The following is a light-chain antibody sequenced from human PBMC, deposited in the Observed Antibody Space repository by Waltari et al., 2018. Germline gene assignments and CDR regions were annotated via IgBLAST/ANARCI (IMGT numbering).Light chain of an antibody. CDR1: SSTIGAGHE. Sequence: QSVLTHPPSVSGAPGQRVTISCTGSSSTIGAGHEVTWYQQIPGKVPKLLSYGTGNRPAGAPARISGSKSGTSVSLAITGLHAEDEADYYCQYYDSSLGGSVFGGGTKLTV. V-gene: IGLV1-40*01. CDR3: QYYDSSLGGSV. CDR2: GTG. J-gene: IGLJ2*01.